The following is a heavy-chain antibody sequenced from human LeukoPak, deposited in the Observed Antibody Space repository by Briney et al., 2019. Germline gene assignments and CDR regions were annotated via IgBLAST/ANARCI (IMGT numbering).Heavy chain of an antibody. J-gene: IGHJ4*02. V-gene: IGHV3-30-3*01. CDR2: ISYDGGNK. CDR3: ARGYGGNGGD. D-gene: IGHD4-23*01. CDR1: GFTFSSYV. Sequence: GGSLRLSCAASGFTFSSYVMHWVRQAPGKGLEWVGFISYDGGNKYHADSVKGRFTISRDNSKNTLYLQMNSLRVEDTAAYYCARGYGGNGGDWGQGTLVTVSS.